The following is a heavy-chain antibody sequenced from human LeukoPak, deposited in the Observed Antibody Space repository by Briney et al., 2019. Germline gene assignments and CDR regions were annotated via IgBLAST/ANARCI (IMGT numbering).Heavy chain of an antibody. J-gene: IGHJ4*02. CDR3: ARVLYYYGSGSYYSGY. CDR1: GYTFTSYD. D-gene: IGHD3-10*01. CDR2: MNPNSGNT. V-gene: IGHV1-8*01. Sequence: GASVKVSCKASGYTFTSYDINWVRQATGQGLEWMGWMNPNSGNTGYAQKFQGRVTMTRNTSISTAYMELSSLRSEDTAVYYCARVLYYYGSGSYYSGYWGQGTLVTVSS.